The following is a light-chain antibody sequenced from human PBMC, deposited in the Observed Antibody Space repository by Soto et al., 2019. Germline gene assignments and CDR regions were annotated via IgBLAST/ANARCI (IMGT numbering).Light chain of an antibody. V-gene: IGKV4-1*01. Sequence: DIVMTQSPDSLAVSLGERATINCKSSQSVLYSSNNKNYLAWYQQKAGQPPKLLISWASTRESGVPDRLSGSGAETDVTRPISSLQAEEVAVYYCQQYYTASRAFGQWTKLEIK. J-gene: IGKJ1*01. CDR2: WAS. CDR3: QQYYTASRA. CDR1: QSVLYSSNNKNY.